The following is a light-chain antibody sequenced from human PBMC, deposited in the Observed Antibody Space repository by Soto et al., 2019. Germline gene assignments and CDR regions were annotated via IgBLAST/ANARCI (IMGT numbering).Light chain of an antibody. J-gene: IGLJ1*01. CDR3: LLSYHGPYV. CDR2: DDS. V-gene: IGLV3-21*02. Sequence: APGQTARITCGGNNIGSKSVHWYQQKQGQAPVLFVYDDSDRPSGIPARFSGSLLGGKAALTLSGAQPEDEAEYYCLLSYHGPYVFGTGTKVTVL. CDR1: NIGSKS.